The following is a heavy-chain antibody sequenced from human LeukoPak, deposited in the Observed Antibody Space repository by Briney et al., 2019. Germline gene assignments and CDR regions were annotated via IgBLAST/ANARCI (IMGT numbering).Heavy chain of an antibody. V-gene: IGHV1-18*01. J-gene: IGHJ4*02. CDR3: ARSLGATGDY. CDR1: VYTFFSYG. Sequence: SSVKVSCKAAVYTFFSYGISWVRQAPGQGLEWMGWISAYNGNTIYAQKLQGRVTMTTDTSTSTAYMDLRSLRSDDTAVYYCARSLGATGDYWGQGTLGTVSS. D-gene: IGHD1-26*01. CDR2: ISAYNGNT.